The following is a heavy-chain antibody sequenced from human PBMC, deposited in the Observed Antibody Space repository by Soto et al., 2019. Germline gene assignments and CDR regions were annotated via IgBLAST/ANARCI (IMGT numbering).Heavy chain of an antibody. CDR3: ARVHDWLFSYFDY. J-gene: IGHJ4*02. V-gene: IGHV3-66*01. Sequence: EVQLVESGGGLVQPGGSLRLSCAASGFTVSSNYMSWVRQAPGKGLEWVSVIYSGGSTYYADSVKGRFTISRDNSKNTLYLQMNSLRADDTAVYYCARVHDWLFSYFDYWGQGTLVTVSS. CDR1: GFTVSSNY. D-gene: IGHD3-9*01. CDR2: IYSGGST.